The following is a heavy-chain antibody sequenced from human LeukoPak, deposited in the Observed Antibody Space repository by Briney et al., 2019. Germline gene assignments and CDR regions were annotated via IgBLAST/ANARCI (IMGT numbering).Heavy chain of an antibody. CDR2: INPNSGGT. CDR3: ARDEYCDGDCPGLFFG. Sequence: ASVKVSCKASGYTFTGYYMHWVRQAPGQGLEWMGWINPNSGGTNYAQKFQGRVTMTRDTSISTAYMELSRLRSDDTAVYYCARDEYCDGDCPGLFFGWGQGTLVTVSS. D-gene: IGHD2-21*02. V-gene: IGHV1-2*02. J-gene: IGHJ4*02. CDR1: GYTFTGYY.